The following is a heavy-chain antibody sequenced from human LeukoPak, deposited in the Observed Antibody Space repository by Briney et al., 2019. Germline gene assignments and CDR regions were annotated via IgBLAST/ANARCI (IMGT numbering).Heavy chain of an antibody. V-gene: IGHV4-39*01. Sequence: KTSQTLSPTCTVSAVSILSTNYCCGWFRQPPGKGLQWIASVFYTGTTRHNPSLKSRVTISVDTSKNEFSLSLSSVTAEDTAMYYCARRLGSSADGILKYYFDYWGQGTLVTVSS. CDR3: ARRLGSSADGILKYYFDY. D-gene: IGHD6-13*01. CDR1: AVSILSTNYC. CDR2: VFYTGTT. J-gene: IGHJ4*02.